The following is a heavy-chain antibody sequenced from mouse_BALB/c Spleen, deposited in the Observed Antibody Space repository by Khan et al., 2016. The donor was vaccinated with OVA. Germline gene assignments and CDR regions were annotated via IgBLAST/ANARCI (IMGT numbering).Heavy chain of an antibody. CDR3: ARNYDYDEGLAY. CDR1: GFSLTSYG. J-gene: IGHJ3*01. CDR2: IWSGGST. V-gene: IGHV2-2*02. D-gene: IGHD2-4*01. Sequence: VQLQESGPGLVQPSQSLSITCTVSGFSLTSYGIHWVRQSPGKGLEWLGVIWSGGSTDYSVAFISRLSISKDNSKSQVFFKMNSLQANDTAIYYCARNYDYDEGLAYWGQGTLVTVSA.